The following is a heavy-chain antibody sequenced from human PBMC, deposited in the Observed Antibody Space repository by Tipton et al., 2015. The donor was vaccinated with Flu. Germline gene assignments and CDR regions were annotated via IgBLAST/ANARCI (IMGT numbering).Heavy chain of an antibody. V-gene: IGHV4-4*07. CDR1: GGSISSYY. CDR2: IYTSGST. J-gene: IGHJ6*02. Sequence: TLSLTCTVSGGSISSYYWSWIRQPAGKGLEWIGRIYTSGSTNYNPSLKSRVTMSVDTSKNQFSLKLSSVTAADTAVYYCASGYSYGVYYYYGMDVWGQGTTVTDSS. CDR3: ASGYSYGVYYYYGMDV. D-gene: IGHD5-18*01.